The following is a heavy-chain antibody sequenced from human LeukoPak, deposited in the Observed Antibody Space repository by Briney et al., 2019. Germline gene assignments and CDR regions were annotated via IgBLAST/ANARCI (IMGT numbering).Heavy chain of an antibody. CDR1: GYTFYY. Sequence: SVKVSCKASGYTFYYMHWVRQAPGQGLEWMGGIIPIFGTANYAQKFQGRVTITTDESTSTAYMELSSLRSEDTAVYYCARGTDYWGQGTLVTVSS. J-gene: IGHJ4*02. V-gene: IGHV1-69*05. CDR3: ARGTDY. CDR2: IIPIFGTA.